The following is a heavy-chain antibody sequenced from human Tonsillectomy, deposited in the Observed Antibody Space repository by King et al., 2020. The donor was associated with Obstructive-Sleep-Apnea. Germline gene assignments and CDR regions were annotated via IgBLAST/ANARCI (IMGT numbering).Heavy chain of an antibody. Sequence: VQLVESGGGLVQPGGSLRLSCAASGFTFSSYWMHWVRQAPGKGLVWVSRINSDGCSTSYADSVKGRFTISRDNAKNTLYLQMNSLRAEDTAVYYCARFKYGYYDAGFDYWGQGTLVTVSS. D-gene: IGHD3-10*01. V-gene: IGHV3-74*01. CDR1: GFTFSSYW. J-gene: IGHJ4*02. CDR2: INSDGCST. CDR3: ARFKYGYYDAGFDY.